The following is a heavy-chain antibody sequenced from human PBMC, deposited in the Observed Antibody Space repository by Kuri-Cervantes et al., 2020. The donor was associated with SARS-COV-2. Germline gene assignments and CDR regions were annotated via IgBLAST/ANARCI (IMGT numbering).Heavy chain of an antibody. CDR1: GYSISSGYY. CDR2: IYSGGTT. V-gene: IGHV4-38-2*02. CDR3: ASRPGGRSAYCGATSCWGWFDP. J-gene: IGHJ5*02. Sequence: SETLSLTCTVSGYSISSGYYWGWIRQPPGKGLEWIGSIYSGGTTYYDPSLKSRVTISVDTSKNQFSLNLISVTAADTAVYYCASRPGGRSAYCGATSCWGWFDPWGQGTLVTVSS. D-gene: IGHD2-21*01.